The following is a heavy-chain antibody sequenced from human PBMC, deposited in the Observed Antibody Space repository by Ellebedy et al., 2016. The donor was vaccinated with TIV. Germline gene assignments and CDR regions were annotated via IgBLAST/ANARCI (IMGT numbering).Heavy chain of an antibody. Sequence: GESLKISCAASGFTFSNYGMHWVRQAPGKGLEWVAVISLDGSNEYYADSVKGQFTISRDNSKSTLYLQMSSLRAEDTAVYYCAKDLQFDGFDYWGQGNLVTVSS. V-gene: IGHV3-30*18. D-gene: IGHD5-24*01. CDR3: AKDLQFDGFDY. CDR2: ISLDGSNE. J-gene: IGHJ4*02. CDR1: GFTFSNYG.